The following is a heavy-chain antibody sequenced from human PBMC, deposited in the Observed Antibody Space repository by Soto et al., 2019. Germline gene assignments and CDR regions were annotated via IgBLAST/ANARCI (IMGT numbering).Heavy chain of an antibody. CDR1: GGTFGSHG. J-gene: IGHJ4*02. CDR3: ARGAMANFDY. D-gene: IGHD5-18*01. Sequence: SVKVSCKASGGTFGSHGIAWVRQAHGQGLEWMGGFIAMLGTPTYAKKVQGRATITADESLTSSYLELRSLRSEDTAVYFCARGAMANFDYWGQGTVVTVSS. V-gene: IGHV1-69*13. CDR2: FIAMLGTP.